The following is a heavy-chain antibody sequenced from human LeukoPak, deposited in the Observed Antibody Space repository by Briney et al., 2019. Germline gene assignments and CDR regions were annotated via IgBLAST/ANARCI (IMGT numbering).Heavy chain of an antibody. J-gene: IGHJ4*02. Sequence: ASVKVSCKASGYTFTSYDINWVRQATGQGLEWMGWMNPNSGNTGYAQNFQGRVTITADKSTSTAYMELSSLRSEDTAVYYCVRQQGLGYDNSFDYWGQGTLVTVSS. V-gene: IGHV1-8*01. D-gene: IGHD3-22*01. CDR3: VRQQGLGYDNSFDY. CDR2: MNPNSGNT. CDR1: GYTFTSYD.